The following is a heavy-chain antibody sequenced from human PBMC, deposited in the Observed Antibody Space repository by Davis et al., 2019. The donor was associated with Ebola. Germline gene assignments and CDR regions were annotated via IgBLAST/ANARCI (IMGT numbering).Heavy chain of an antibody. CDR1: GFTVSSNY. CDR3: AREGGVIWYYGMDV. J-gene: IGHJ6*02. D-gene: IGHD2-21*01. V-gene: IGHV3-66*01. CDR2: IYSGGST. Sequence: PGGSLRLSCAASGFTVSSNYMSWVRQASGKGLEWVSVIYSGGSTYYADSVKGRFTISRDNSKNTLYLQMNSLRAEDTAVYYCAREGGVIWYYGMDVWGQGTTVTVSS.